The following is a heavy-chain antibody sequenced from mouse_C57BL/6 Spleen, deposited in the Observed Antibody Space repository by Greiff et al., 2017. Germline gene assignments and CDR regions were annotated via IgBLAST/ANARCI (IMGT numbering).Heavy chain of an antibody. Sequence: QVQLQQSGPELVKPGASVKISCKASGYAFSSSWMNWVKQRPGKGLEWIGRIYPGDGATNYNGKFKGKATLTADKSSSTAYMQLSSLTSEDSAVYVCARVDYDGYSFYFDYGGQGTTLTVSS. D-gene: IGHD2-3*01. V-gene: IGHV1-82*01. J-gene: IGHJ2*01. CDR2: IYPGDGAT. CDR3: ARVDYDGYSFYFDY. CDR1: GYAFSSSW.